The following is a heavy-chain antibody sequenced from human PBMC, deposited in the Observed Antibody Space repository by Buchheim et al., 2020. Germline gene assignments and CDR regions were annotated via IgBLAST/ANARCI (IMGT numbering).Heavy chain of an antibody. J-gene: IGHJ4*02. CDR3: AKDLGD. CDR1: GFTFSSYA. V-gene: IGHV3-30*18. Sequence: QVHLVESGGSVVQPGRSLRLSCAASGFTFSSYAMHWVRQAPGKGLEWVGVISFDGNNKYYEDSVKGRFTIFRDNSKNTLYLQMDSLRAEDTAVYYCAKDLGDWGQGTL. CDR2: ISFDGNNK. D-gene: IGHD3-16*01.